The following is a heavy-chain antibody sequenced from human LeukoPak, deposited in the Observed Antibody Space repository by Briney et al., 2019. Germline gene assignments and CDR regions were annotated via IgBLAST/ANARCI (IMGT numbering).Heavy chain of an antibody. CDR3: AKARYYGSGSSTTFDY. CDR1: GFTFSSYA. D-gene: IGHD3-10*01. Sequence: GGSLRLSCAASGFTFSSYAMSWVRQAPGKGLEWVSAISGSGGSTYYADSVKGRFTISRDNSKNTLYLQMNSLRAEDTAVYYCAKARYYGSGSSTTFDYWGQGTLVTVSS. CDR2: ISGSGGST. V-gene: IGHV3-23*01. J-gene: IGHJ4*02.